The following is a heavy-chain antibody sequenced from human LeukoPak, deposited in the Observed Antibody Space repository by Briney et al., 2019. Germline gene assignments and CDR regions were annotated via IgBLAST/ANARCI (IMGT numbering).Heavy chain of an antibody. J-gene: IGHJ4*02. Sequence: GGSLRLSCAGSGCIFSTYSMNWVRQAPGKGLEWVSSIRSSSTYTYYADSVKGRFTISRDNAKNSLYLQMNGLRAEDTAVYYCARVVYSSWTIDYWGQGTLVTVSS. CDR3: ARVVYSSWTIDY. CDR2: IRSSSTYT. V-gene: IGHV3-21*01. D-gene: IGHD6-6*01. CDR1: GCIFSTYS.